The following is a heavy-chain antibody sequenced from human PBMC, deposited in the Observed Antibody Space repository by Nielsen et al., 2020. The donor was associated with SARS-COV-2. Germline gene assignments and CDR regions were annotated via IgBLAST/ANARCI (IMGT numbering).Heavy chain of an antibody. Sequence: SETLSLTCTVSGGSISSYYWSWIWQPPGKGLEWIGYIYYSGSTDYNPSLKSRVTISVDTSKNQFSLKLSSVTAADTAVYYCARGGYSGYDPYNWFDPWGQGTLVTVSS. J-gene: IGHJ5*02. V-gene: IGHV4-59*01. D-gene: IGHD5-12*01. CDR2: IYYSGST. CDR1: GGSISSYY. CDR3: ARGGYSGYDPYNWFDP.